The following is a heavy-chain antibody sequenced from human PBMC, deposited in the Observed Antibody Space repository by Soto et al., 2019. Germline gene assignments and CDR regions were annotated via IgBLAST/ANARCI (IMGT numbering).Heavy chain of an antibody. CDR2: IFYRGST. Sequence: QVQLQESGPGLVRPSQTLSLTCTVSGGSISSGAYYWTWIRQHPGKGLEWIGYIFYRGSTYYNPSLKSRVTISVDTSKNHFSLKLNSVTAADTAVYYCARDSHDYGDYHPLATGYGLDVWGQGTTVTVSS. V-gene: IGHV4-31*03. D-gene: IGHD4-17*01. CDR3: ARDSHDYGDYHPLATGYGLDV. J-gene: IGHJ6*02. CDR1: GGSISSGAYY.